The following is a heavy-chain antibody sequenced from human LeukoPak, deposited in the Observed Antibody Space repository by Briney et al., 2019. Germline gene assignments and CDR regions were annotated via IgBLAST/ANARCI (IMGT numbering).Heavy chain of an antibody. CDR1: GYSISSGYY. J-gene: IGHJ4*02. Sequence: SETLSLTCTVSGYSISSGYYWGGIRRPPGKGREGSGIIYHSGSTYYNPSLKSRVTISVDTSKNQFSLKLSSVTAADTAVYYCARVGLYDFWSGYLVAYWGQGTLVTASS. CDR3: ARVGLYDFWSGYLVAY. CDR2: IYHSGST. V-gene: IGHV4-38-2*02. D-gene: IGHD3-3*01.